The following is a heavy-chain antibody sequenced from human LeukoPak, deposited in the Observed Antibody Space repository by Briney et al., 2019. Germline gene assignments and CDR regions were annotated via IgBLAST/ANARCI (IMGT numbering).Heavy chain of an antibody. V-gene: IGHV4-4*07. D-gene: IGHD6-13*01. J-gene: IGHJ4*02. CDR2: IYTSGST. CDR1: GGSISSYY. CDR3: ARHLDIAASGTFDY. Sequence: PSETLSLTCTVSGGSISSYYWSWIRQPAGKGLEWIGRIYTSGSTNYNPSLKSRVTMSVDTSKNQFSLKLSSVTAADTAVYYCARHLDIAASGTFDYWGQGTLVTVSS.